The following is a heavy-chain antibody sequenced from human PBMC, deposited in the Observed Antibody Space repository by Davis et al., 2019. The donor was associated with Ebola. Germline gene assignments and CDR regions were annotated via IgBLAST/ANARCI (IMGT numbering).Heavy chain of an antibody. Sequence: AASVKVSCKASGYTFTSYYMHWVRQAPGQGLEWMGIINPSGGSTSYAQKFQGRVTMTRDTSINTAYIELSRLRFDDTAVYYCARDRYNWNDLDYWGQGTLVTVSS. CDR1: GYTFTSYY. CDR2: INPSGGST. D-gene: IGHD1-1*01. CDR3: ARDRYNWNDLDY. V-gene: IGHV1-46*01. J-gene: IGHJ4*02.